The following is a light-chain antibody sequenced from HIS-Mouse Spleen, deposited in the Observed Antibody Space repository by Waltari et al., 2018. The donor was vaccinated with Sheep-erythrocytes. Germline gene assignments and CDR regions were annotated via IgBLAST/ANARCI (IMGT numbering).Light chain of an antibody. CDR2: DVS. CDR3: CSYAGSYNHV. J-gene: IGLJ1*01. V-gene: IGLV2-11*01. CDR1: SSAVGAYNY. Sequence: QSPLTQPRSVSGSPGQSVPISCTGTSSAVGAYNYISWYQQHPGKAPKLMIYDVSKRPSGVPDRFSGSKSGNTASLTISGLQAEDEADYYCCSYAGSYNHVFATGTKVTVL.